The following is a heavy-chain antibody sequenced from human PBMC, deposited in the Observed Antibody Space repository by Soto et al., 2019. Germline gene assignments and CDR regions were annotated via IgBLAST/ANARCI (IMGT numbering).Heavy chain of an antibody. CDR3: AKWGSYGSGSDSAFECYFDY. V-gene: IGHV3-23*01. CDR2: ISGSGGST. D-gene: IGHD3-10*01. J-gene: IGHJ4*02. CDR1: GFTFSSYA. Sequence: GGSLRLSCAASGFTFSSYAMSWVRQAPGKGLEWVSAISGSGGSTYYADSVKGRFTISRDNSKNTLYLQMNSLRAEDTAVYYCAKWGSYGSGSDSAFECYFDYWGQGTLVTVSS.